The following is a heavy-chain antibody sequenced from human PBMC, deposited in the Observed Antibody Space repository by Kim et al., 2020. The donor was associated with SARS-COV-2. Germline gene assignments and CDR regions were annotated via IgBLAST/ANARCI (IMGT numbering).Heavy chain of an antibody. V-gene: IGHV1-69*13. CDR3: ARAGGSGSYYYYGMDV. CDR1: GGTCSSYA. D-gene: IGHD3-10*01. Sequence: SVKVSCKASGGTCSSYAISWVRQAPGQGLEWMGGIIPIFGTANYAQKFQGRVTIIADESTSTAYMELSSLRSEDTVVYYCARAGGSGSYYYYGMDVWGQGTTVTVSS. J-gene: IGHJ6*02. CDR2: IIPIFGTA.